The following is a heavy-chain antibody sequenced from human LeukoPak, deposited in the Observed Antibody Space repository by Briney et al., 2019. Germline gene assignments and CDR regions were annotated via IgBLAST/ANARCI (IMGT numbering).Heavy chain of an antibody. CDR2: IYWGDDK. J-gene: IGHJ4*02. Sequence: SGPTLVKPTQTLTLTCTFSGFSLSTDGVGVGWIRQPPGKALEWLALIYWGDDKRYSPSLKNRLTITEDTSKNQVVLTMTDMDPVDTGTYYCVHSSRYGDYGLGNCYFDYWGQGTLVTVSS. V-gene: IGHV2-5*02. CDR3: VHSSRYGDYGLGNCYFDY. CDR1: GFSLSTDGVG. D-gene: IGHD4-17*01.